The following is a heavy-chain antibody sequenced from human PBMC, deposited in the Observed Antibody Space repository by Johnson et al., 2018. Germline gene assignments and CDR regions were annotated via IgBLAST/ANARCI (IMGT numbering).Heavy chain of an antibody. CDR3: ARGQGGDYLAEYFQH. Sequence: QVQLVESGGRVVQPGRSLRLSCSASGFTFSSYAMHWVRQAPGKGLEWVAVISDDGSNKFYAESVKGRFTISRDNSKYTVYLQMHSLKAEDTALFYCARGQGGDYLAEYFQHWGQGTLVTVSS. CDR2: ISDDGSNK. D-gene: IGHD4-17*01. CDR1: GFTFSSYA. V-gene: IGHV3-30-3*01. J-gene: IGHJ1*01.